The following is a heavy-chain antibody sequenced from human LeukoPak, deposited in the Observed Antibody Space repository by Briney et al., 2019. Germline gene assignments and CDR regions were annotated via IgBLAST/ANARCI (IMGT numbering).Heavy chain of an antibody. V-gene: IGHV3-23*01. D-gene: IGHD2-2*01. CDR1: GFTFSSCA. CDR2: ISDGGGTT. CDR3: ARARSTSSYDY. J-gene: IGHJ4*02. Sequence: GGSLRLSCAASGFTFSSCAMSWVRQAPGKGLEWVSGISDGGGTTNYADAVKGRFTISRDKSKNTLFLQMNSLRADDTAVYYCARARSTSSYDYWGQGTLVTVSS.